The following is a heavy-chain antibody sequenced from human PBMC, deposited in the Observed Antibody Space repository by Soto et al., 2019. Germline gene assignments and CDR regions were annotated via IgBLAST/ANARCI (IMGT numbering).Heavy chain of an antibody. CDR2: INPKSGAT. CDR1: GYRFTGYG. Sequence: APVKVSCKASGYRFTGYGLHWVRQAPGQGLQWMGWINPKSGATDYAQKFQGRVTMTREMSTNTAYLELSGLRSDDTADDTAVYYCANANRGGDDYFQYRLGAWGQGTTVPVSS. J-gene: IGHJ6*02. D-gene: IGHD2-21*02. CDR3: VYYCANANRGGDDYFQYRLGA. V-gene: IGHV1-2*02.